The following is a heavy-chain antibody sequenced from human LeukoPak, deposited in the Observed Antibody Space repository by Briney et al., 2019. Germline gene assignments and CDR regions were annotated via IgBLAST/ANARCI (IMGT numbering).Heavy chain of an antibody. J-gene: IGHJ2*01. CDR1: GFTFSNAW. Sequence: GGSLRLSCAASGFTFSNAWMNWVRQAPGKGLEWIGRIKSKTDGGTTDYAAPVKGRITVSRDDSKNTVFLQMNSLKTEDTAVYYCTAGWYFDLWGRGTLVTVSS. V-gene: IGHV3-15*01. CDR2: IKSKTDGGTT. CDR3: TAGWYFDL.